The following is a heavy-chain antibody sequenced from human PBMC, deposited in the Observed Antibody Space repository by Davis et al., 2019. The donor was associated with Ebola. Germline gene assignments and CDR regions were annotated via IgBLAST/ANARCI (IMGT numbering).Heavy chain of an antibody. Sequence: GSLRLSCTVSGGSIISYYWSWFRQPPGKGLEWIGEIYHTGDTNYNPSLKSRVTISVDTSKNQFSLKLTSVTAADTAVYYCARVAVAGTEVWGKGTTVTVSS. CDR2: IYHTGDT. V-gene: IGHV4-59*01. CDR3: ARVAVAGTEV. D-gene: IGHD6-19*01. J-gene: IGHJ6*04. CDR1: GGSIISYY.